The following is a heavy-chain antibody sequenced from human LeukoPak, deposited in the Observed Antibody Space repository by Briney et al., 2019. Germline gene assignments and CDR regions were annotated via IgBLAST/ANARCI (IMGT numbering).Heavy chain of an antibody. V-gene: IGHV3-23*01. J-gene: IGHJ4*02. CDR3: AKGTSPRPYYFDY. CDR2: ISGSGGST. Sequence: GGSLRPSCAPSGFTFTSYAMSGVPQAPGKGLEWVSAISGSGGSTYYADSVKGRFTISRDNSKNTLYLQMNSLRAEDTAVYYCAKGTSPRPYYFDYWGQGTLVTVSS. CDR1: GFTFTSYA. D-gene: IGHD2-2*01.